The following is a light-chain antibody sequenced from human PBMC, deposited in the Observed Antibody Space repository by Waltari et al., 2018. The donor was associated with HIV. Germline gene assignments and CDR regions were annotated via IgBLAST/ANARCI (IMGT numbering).Light chain of an antibody. J-gene: IGLJ1*01. V-gene: IGLV1-47*01. CDR1: SSNIENDN. Sequence: SFLTQPPSASGTPGQTVTLSCSCSSSNIENDNVSWYQQLPGMTPKLLIYKNFLRPSGVPDRFAASKSGTSASLTISGLRSADEADYYCVGWDSSLSAYVFGAGTKVAVL. CDR3: VGWDSSLSAYV. CDR2: KNF.